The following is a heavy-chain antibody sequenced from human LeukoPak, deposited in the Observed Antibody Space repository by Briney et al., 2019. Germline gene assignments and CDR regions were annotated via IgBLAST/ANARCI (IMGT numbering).Heavy chain of an antibody. V-gene: IGHV3-74*01. J-gene: IGHJ5*02. CDR2: INSDGSST. D-gene: IGHD1-1*01. CDR3: SSDATAHSNEPRGWFAP. CDR1: RFTFSSYW. Sequence: GGSLRLSCAASRFTFSSYWMHWVRQAPGKGLVWVSRINSDGSSTSYADSVKGRFTISRDDAKNTLYLQMKSLRGEDTAVYSGSSDATAHSNEPRGWFAPGGQGPLATVSS.